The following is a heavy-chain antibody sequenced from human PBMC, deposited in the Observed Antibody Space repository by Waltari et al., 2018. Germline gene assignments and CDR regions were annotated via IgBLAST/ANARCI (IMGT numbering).Heavy chain of an antibody. D-gene: IGHD6-13*01. CDR3: ARGYSSSWHYFDY. CDR1: GFTFSSYA. J-gene: IGHJ4*02. Sequence: QVQLVESGGGVVQPGRSLRLSCAASGFTFSSYAMHWVRQAPGKGLEWGAVISYDGSNKYYADSVKCRFTISRDNSKNTLYLQMNSLRAEDTAVYYCARGYSSSWHYFDYWGQGTLVTVSS. CDR2: ISYDGSNK. V-gene: IGHV3-30*04.